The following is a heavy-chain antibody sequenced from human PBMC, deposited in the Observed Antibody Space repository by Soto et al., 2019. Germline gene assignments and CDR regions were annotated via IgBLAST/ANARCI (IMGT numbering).Heavy chain of an antibody. V-gene: IGHV1-46*03. J-gene: IGHJ4*02. CDR2: INPSRGST. D-gene: IGHD3-22*01. Sequence: QVQLVQSGAEVKKPGASVKISCKASGYTFTGYFMHWVRQAPGQGLEWMGIINPSRGSTTYAQKFQGRVTLTRDTSTSTVYMALISLISDDTAVYYCDRGGDSSGYLDYLGQGTLVTVSS. CDR1: GYTFTGYF. CDR3: DRGGDSSGYLDY.